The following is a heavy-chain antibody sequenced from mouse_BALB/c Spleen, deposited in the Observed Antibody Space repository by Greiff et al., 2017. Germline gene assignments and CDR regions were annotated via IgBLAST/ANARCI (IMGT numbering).Heavy chain of an antibody. D-gene: IGHD2-3*01. V-gene: IGHV5-17*02. Sequence: EVKLVESGGGLVQPGGSRKLSCAASGFTFSSFGMHWVRQAPEKGLEWVAYISRGSSTIYYADTVKGRFTISRDNPKNTLFLQMTILRSEDTAMYYCASYDIYAMDYWGQGTSVTVSS. J-gene: IGHJ4*01. CDR2: ISRGSSTI. CDR3: ASYDIYAMDY. CDR1: GFTFSSFG.